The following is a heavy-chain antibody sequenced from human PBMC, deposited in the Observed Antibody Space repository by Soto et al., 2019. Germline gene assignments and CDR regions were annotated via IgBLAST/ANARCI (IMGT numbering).Heavy chain of an antibody. Sequence: QVQLVESGGGVVQPGRSLRLSCAASGFTFSTYGMHWVRQAPGKGLECVALITYDGSNKYYADSVKGRFTISRDNSKKMIYLQMDSLRAEDTAVYFCALAPAGGDYYYSMDVWGQGTTVTVSS. CDR1: GFTFSTYG. CDR2: ITYDGSNK. J-gene: IGHJ6*02. CDR3: ALAPAGGDYYYSMDV. V-gene: IGHV3-30*03. D-gene: IGHD6-13*01.